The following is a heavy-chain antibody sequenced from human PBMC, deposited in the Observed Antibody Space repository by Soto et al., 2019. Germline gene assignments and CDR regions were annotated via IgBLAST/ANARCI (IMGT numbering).Heavy chain of an antibody. CDR1: GYTFTSYY. Sequence: GASVKVSCKASGYTFTSYYMHWVRQAPGQGLEWMGIINPSGGSTSYAQKFQGRVTMTRDTSTSTVYMELSSLRSEDTAVYYCARDSIVVVPAAMRPEYYFDYWGQGTLVTVS. CDR2: INPSGGST. CDR3: ARDSIVVVPAAMRPEYYFDY. D-gene: IGHD2-2*01. V-gene: IGHV1-46*01. J-gene: IGHJ4*02.